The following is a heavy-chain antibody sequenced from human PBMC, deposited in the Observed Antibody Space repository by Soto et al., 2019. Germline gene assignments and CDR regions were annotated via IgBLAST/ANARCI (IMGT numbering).Heavy chain of an antibody. V-gene: IGHV4-34*01. Sequence: SVTLCLTCTIYSWSFRCYYWSWIRTPPGKGLEWIGEISQSGNTNYSPSLKSRVSISIDTSKKQYSLNLASVSAADTAVYYCARAPKVSGSSQTRPDFWGQGTLVTVS. CDR1: SWSFRCYY. J-gene: IGHJ4*02. CDR3: ARAPKVSGSSQTRPDF. D-gene: IGHD6-6*01. CDR2: ISQSGNT.